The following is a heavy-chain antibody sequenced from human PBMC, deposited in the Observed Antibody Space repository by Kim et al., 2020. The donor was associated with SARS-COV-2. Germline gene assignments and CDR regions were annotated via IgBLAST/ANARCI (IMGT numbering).Heavy chain of an antibody. J-gene: IGHJ4*02. Sequence: DYSPSFQGHVTISADKSITTAYLQWSSLKASDTAIYFCTSRFHSAGFDYWGQGTLVTVSS. D-gene: IGHD2-21*01. V-gene: IGHV5-10-1*01. CDR3: TSRFHSAGFDY.